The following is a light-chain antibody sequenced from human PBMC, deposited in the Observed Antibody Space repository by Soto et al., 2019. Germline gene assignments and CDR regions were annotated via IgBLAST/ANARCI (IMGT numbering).Light chain of an antibody. CDR1: QDISTF. J-gene: IGKJ4*01. V-gene: IGKV1-12*01. CDR3: QQANSFPLT. Sequence: DIQMTQSPSTLSASVGDRVTITCRASQDISTFLAWYQHKPGKAPKLLIYDASTLQTGVPSRFRGSGSGTAFTLTISNLQPEDFASYFCQQANSFPLTFGGGTKVDIK. CDR2: DAS.